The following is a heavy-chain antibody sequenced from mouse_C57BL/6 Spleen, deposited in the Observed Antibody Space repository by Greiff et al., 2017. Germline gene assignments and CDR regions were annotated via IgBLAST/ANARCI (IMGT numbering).Heavy chain of an antibody. Sequence: VQLQQSGAELVRPGASVTLSCKASGYTFTDYEMHWVKQTPVHGLEWIGAIDPETGGTAYNQKFKGKAILTADKSSSTAYMGRRSLTSEDSAVYYCTKGPSTTVVGWYFDVWGTGTTVTVCS. CDR3: TKGPSTTVVGWYFDV. CDR2: IDPETGGT. J-gene: IGHJ1*03. CDR1: GYTFTDYE. D-gene: IGHD1-1*01. V-gene: IGHV1-15*01.